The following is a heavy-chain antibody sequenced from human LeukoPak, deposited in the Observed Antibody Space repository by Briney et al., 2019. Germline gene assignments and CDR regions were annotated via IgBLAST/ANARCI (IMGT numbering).Heavy chain of an antibody. Sequence: GSLKLFFSTPWITLQYYLEHWVRPTSGEGLVWVSRINSDGSSTSYADSVNGRFTISRDNAKNTLYLQMNSLRAEDTAVYYCARDSNWDFDYWGQGTLVTVSS. CDR2: INSDGSST. J-gene: IGHJ4*02. V-gene: IGHV3-74*01. CDR3: ARDSNWDFDY. D-gene: IGHD7-27*01. CDR1: ITLQYYL.